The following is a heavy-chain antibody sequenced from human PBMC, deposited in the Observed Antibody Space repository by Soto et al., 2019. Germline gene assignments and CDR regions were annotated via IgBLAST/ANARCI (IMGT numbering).Heavy chain of an antibody. CDR3: ARVLYLPRITMVRGAFDY. CDR1: GGSFSGYY. D-gene: IGHD3-10*01. J-gene: IGHJ4*02. CDR2: INHSGST. Sequence: SETLSLTCAVYGGSFSGYYWSWIRQPPGKGLEWIGEINHSGSTNYNPSLKSRVTISVDTSKNQFSLKLSSVTAADTAVYYCARVLYLPRITMVRGAFDYWGQGTLVTVSS. V-gene: IGHV4-34*01.